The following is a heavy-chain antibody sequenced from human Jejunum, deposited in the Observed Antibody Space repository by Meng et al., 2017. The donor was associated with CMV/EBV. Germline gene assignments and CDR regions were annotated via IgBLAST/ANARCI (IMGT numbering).Heavy chain of an antibody. Sequence: GSISSSDYYWGWIRQSPGKGLEWIGSIYYSGNTYYNPSFKSRVTVSVETSKNQFSLRLNSVTAADTAVYYCARDMGQQLVPVSVDYWGQGTLVTVSS. CDR3: ARDMGQQLVPVSVDY. D-gene: IGHD6-13*01. CDR1: GSISSSDYY. J-gene: IGHJ4*02. CDR2: IYYSGNT. V-gene: IGHV4-39*07.